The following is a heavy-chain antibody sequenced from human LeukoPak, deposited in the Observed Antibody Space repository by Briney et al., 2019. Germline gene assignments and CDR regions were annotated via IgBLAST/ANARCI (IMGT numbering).Heavy chain of an antibody. V-gene: IGHV4-59*01. Sequence: SETLSLTCTVSGGSITYYYWSWIRQAPGKGLEWIGYIYYSGNTNYKPSLKSRVTISVDTSESQYSPKLSTITAADTAVYYCARFGYGVRYFDYWGQGTMVTVSS. D-gene: IGHD3-10*01. CDR3: ARFGYGVRYFDY. CDR1: GGSITYYY. CDR2: IYYSGNT. J-gene: IGHJ4*02.